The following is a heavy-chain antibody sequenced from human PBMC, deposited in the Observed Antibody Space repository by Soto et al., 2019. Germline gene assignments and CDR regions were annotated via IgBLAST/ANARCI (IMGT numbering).Heavy chain of an antibody. J-gene: IGHJ6*03. V-gene: IGHV4-39*01. CDR3: ARLPADYGDYIYYYYYMDV. CDR1: GGSISSSSYY. Sequence: SETLSLTCTVSGGSISSSSYYWGWIRQPPGKGLEWIGIFYYSGSTYYNPSLKSRVTISVDTSKNQFFLKLSSVTAADTAVYYCARLPADYGDYIYYYYYMDVWGKGTTVTVSS. D-gene: IGHD4-17*01. CDR2: FYYSGST.